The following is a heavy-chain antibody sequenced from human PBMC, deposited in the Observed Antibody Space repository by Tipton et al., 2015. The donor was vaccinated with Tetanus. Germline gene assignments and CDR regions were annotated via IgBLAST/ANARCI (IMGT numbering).Heavy chain of an antibody. J-gene: IGHJ4*02. V-gene: IGHV5-51*01. Sequence: QLVQSGGEVKKPGESLKISCKGSGYIFNNYWIGWVRQKPGKGLEWMGIIYPGDSDTRYSTSFQGQVTISVDKSINTAYLQWSSLKASDTSMFYCARAHCTDGVCNFDFWGQGALDTVAS. CDR1: GYIFNNYW. D-gene: IGHD2-8*01. CDR2: IYPGDSDT. CDR3: ARAHCTDGVCNFDF.